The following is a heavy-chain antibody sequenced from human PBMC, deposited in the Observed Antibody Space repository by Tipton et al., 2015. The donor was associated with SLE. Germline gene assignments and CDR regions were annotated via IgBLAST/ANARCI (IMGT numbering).Heavy chain of an antibody. CDR1: GGSINSGDYS. CDR3: ARGKGNSSGWGHYYFYGMDV. V-gene: IGHV4-30-2*01. J-gene: IGHJ6*02. CDR2: IFRSGNA. D-gene: IGHD6-19*01. Sequence: TLSLTCAVSGGSINSGDYSWSWIRQPPGKGLEWIGYIFRSGNAFYNPSLKTRVTMSVDTSKKQFSLKLGSVTAADTAVYYCARGKGNSSGWGHYYFYGMDVWGQGTTVTVSS.